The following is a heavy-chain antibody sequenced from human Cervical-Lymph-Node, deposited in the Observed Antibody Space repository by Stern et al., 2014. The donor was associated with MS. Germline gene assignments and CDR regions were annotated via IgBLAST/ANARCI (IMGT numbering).Heavy chain of an antibody. CDR2: IKPYSDDT. Sequence: VQLVESGAEVKKPGASARVSCKASHHTFTGYHMHWVRQAPGQGLEWMGRIKPYSDDTDFAQRFQGRVTLTRDQSTSTVYMELTGLRFDDTAVYYCASSSGSFRNQLDYWGQGSLVTVSA. CDR3: ASSSGSFRNQLDY. CDR1: HHTFTGYH. V-gene: IGHV1-2*06. J-gene: IGHJ4*02. D-gene: IGHD1-26*01.